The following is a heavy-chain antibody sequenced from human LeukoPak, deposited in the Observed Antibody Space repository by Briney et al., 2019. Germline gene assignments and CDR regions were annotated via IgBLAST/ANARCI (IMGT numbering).Heavy chain of an antibody. J-gene: IGHJ4*02. Sequence: SVKVSCKAFGGTFRSYIINWVRQAPGQGLEWMGGIIPIFDTASYAQKFQGRATVTADESTNTAYMELSSLRSEDTAVYYCVRVPMVRGIIIRAFDYWGQGTLVTVSS. CDR3: VRVPMVRGIIIRAFDY. D-gene: IGHD3-10*01. CDR2: IIPIFDTA. CDR1: GGTFRSYI. V-gene: IGHV1-69*13.